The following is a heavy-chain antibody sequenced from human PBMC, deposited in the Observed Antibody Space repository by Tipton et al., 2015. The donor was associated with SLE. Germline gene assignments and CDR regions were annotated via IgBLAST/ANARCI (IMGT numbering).Heavy chain of an antibody. CDR2: ISSSSSYI. D-gene: IGHD5-12*01. CDR1: GFTFSSYI. V-gene: IGHV3-21*01. CDR3: ARDEGYSGYDGDDAFDI. J-gene: IGHJ3*02. Sequence: GSLRLSCAASGFTFSSYIMNWVRQAPGKGLEWVSSISSSSSYIYYADSVKGRFTISRDNAKNSLYLQMNSLRAEDTAVYYCARDEGYSGYDGDDAFDIWGQGTMVTGSS.